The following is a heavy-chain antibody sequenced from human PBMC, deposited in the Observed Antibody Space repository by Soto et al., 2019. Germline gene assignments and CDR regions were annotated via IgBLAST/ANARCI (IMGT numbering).Heavy chain of an antibody. V-gene: IGHV3-23*01. D-gene: IGHD3-9*01. CDR2: ISGSSGST. CDR3: AKDPDILTGYSYY. Sequence: PGGSLRLSCAASGFTFSSYAMSWVRQAPGKGLEWVSAISGSSGSTYYADSVKGRFTISRDNSKNTLYLQMNSLRAEDTAVYYCAKDPDILTGYSYYWGQGTLVTVSS. CDR1: GFTFSSYA. J-gene: IGHJ4*02.